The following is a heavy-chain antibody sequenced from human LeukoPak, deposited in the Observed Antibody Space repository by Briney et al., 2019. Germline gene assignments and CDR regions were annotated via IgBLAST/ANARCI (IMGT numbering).Heavy chain of an antibody. V-gene: IGHV3-33*06. CDR1: GFTFSSYG. D-gene: IGHD6-19*01. CDR2: IWYDGSNK. CDR3: AKEGDSSYFDY. J-gene: IGHJ4*02. Sequence: GGSLRLSCAASGFTFSSYGMHWVRQAPGKGLEWVAVIWYDGSNKYYADSVKGRFTISRDNSKNTLYLQMNSLRAEDTAVYYCAKEGDSSYFDYWGQGALVTVSS.